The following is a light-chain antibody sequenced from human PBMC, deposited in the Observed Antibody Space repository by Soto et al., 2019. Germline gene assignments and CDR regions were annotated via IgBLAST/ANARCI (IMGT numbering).Light chain of an antibody. CDR1: SGHSSYA. J-gene: IGLJ3*02. Sequence: QPVLTQSPSASASLGASVKLTCTLSSGHSSYAIAWHQQQPEKGPRYLMKLKSDGSHSKGDGIPDRFSGSSSGAERYLTISSLQSEDEADYYCQTWGTGIEGVFGGGTKVTVL. CDR2: LKSDGSH. CDR3: QTWGTGIEGV. V-gene: IGLV4-69*01.